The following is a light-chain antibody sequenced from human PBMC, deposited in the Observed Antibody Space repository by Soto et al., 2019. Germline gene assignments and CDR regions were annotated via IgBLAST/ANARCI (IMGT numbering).Light chain of an antibody. V-gene: IGKV1-5*01. Sequence: DIQMTPYPSPLPASVGDRVTITCRASQSISSWLAWYQQKPGKAPKLLIYDASSLESGVPSRFSGSGSGTEFTLTISSLQPDDFATYYCQQYNSYSRTFGQGTKVDIK. CDR2: DAS. CDR1: QSISSW. CDR3: QQYNSYSRT. J-gene: IGKJ1*01.